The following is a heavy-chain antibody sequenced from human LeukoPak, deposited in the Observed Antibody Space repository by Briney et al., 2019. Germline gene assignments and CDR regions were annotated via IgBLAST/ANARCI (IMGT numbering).Heavy chain of an antibody. J-gene: IGHJ4*02. CDR3: ARVATTVTYYYFDY. CDR2: INHSGST. CDR1: GGSISSSSYY. Sequence: PSETLSLTCTVSGGSISSSSYYWGWIRQPPGKGLEWIGEINHSGSTNYNPSLKSRVTMSVDTSKNQFSLKLSSVTAADTAVYYCARVATTVTYYYFDYWGQGTLVTVSS. V-gene: IGHV4-39*07. D-gene: IGHD4-17*01.